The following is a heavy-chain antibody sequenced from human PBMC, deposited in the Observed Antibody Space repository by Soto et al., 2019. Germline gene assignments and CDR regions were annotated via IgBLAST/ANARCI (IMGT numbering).Heavy chain of an antibody. CDR3: ARRRGLVGSFDY. CDR1: GYSFTTYW. V-gene: IGHV5-51*01. Sequence: GESLKISCKGSGYSFTTYWLGWVRQVPGKGLEWMGIIYPGDSDTRYSPSFQGQVTISADKSISAAYLQWSSLKASDTAMYFCARRRGLVGSFDYWGGGARVTVSS. CDR2: IYPGDSDT. D-gene: IGHD3-9*01. J-gene: IGHJ4*02.